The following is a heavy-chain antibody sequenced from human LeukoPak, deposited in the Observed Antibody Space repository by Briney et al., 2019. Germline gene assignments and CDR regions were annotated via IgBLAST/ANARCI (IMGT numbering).Heavy chain of an antibody. J-gene: IGHJ6*03. Sequence: AGGSLRLSCAASGFHVSSNYMSWVRLAPGKGPEWVSVIYSGDRTYYADSVKGRFTISRGNSKNTLYLQMNDLRAEDTAVYYCAYEGPSNNDYIDVWGEGSTVTVSS. CDR3: AYEGPSNNDYIDV. CDR2: IYSGDRT. D-gene: IGHD1-14*01. CDR1: GFHVSSNY. V-gene: IGHV3-53*01.